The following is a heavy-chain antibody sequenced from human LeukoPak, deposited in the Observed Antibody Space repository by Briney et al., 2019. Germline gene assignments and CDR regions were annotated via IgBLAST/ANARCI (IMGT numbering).Heavy chain of an antibody. Sequence: GGSLRLSCAASGITFSSYAMTWVRQAPGKGLELVSAITNTGESRVYADSVKGRFTISRDNAKNSLYLQMNSLRAEDTAVYYCARAGGDVWGQGTTVTVSS. CDR2: ITNTGESR. CDR1: GITFSSYA. CDR3: ARAGGDV. V-gene: IGHV3-23*01. D-gene: IGHD4-23*01. J-gene: IGHJ6*02.